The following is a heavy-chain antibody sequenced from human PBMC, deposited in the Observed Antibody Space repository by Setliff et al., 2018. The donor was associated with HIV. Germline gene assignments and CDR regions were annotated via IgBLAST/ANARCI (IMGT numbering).Heavy chain of an antibody. CDR1: GYAFIGYY. D-gene: IGHD3-22*01. Sequence: GASVKVSCKASGYAFIGYYLHWVRQAPGQGLEWMGWINPKTGGTSFAKKFQDRVTMSRDTSISTAYMQLSSLRSDDTAMYYCGWATEYYDTSGYPRRTLVDDWGQGALVTVSS. V-gene: IGHV1-2*02. J-gene: IGHJ4*02. CDR2: INPKTGGT. CDR3: GWATEYYDTSGYPRRTLVDD.